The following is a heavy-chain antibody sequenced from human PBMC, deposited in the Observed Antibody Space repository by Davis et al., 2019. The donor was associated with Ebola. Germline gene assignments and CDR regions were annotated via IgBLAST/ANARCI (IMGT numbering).Heavy chain of an antibody. CDR1: GFTFSSYW. V-gene: IGHV3-74*01. CDR3: ARGDNYGLEY. Sequence: GESLKISCAASGFTFSSYWMHWVRQAPGKGLVWVSRTNSDGSITSYADSVKGRFTISRDNAKNTLYLQMNSLRAEDTAIYYCARGDNYGLEYWGQGTLVSVSS. J-gene: IGHJ4*02. CDR2: TNSDGSIT. D-gene: IGHD5-18*01.